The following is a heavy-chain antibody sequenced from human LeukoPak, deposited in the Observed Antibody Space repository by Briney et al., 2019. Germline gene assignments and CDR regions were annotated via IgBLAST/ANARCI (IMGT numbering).Heavy chain of an antibody. CDR2: IIPIFGTA. J-gene: IGHJ4*02. CDR1: GGTFSSYA. CDR3: ARSGLSGYDPHDLDY. V-gene: IGHV1-69*13. D-gene: IGHD3-22*01. Sequence: ASVKVSCKASGGTFSSYAISWVRQAPGQGLEWMGGIIPIFGTANYAQKFQGRVTITADESTSTAYMELSSLRSEDTAVYYCARSGLSGYDPHDLDYWGQGTLVTVSS.